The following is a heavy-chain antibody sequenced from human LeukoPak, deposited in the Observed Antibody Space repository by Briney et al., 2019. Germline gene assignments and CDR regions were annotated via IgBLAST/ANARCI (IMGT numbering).Heavy chain of an antibody. J-gene: IGHJ4*02. CDR3: KSGGAAPGSFDY. Sequence: GGSLRLSCAASRFSFSSYWMSWMRQAPGKGLEWVANIKFDGNEEYYVDSVKGRFTISRDNAKDSLYLQLNSLRVEDTAVYYCKSGGAAPGSFDYWGQGTLVTVSP. V-gene: IGHV3-7*01. CDR1: RFSFSSYW. D-gene: IGHD1-1*01. CDR2: IKFDGNEE.